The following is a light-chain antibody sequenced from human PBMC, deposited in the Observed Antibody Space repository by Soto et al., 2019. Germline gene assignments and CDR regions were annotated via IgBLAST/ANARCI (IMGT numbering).Light chain of an antibody. CDR1: QSISKL. V-gene: IGKV1-5*01. Sequence: DIQMTQSPSTLSTSVGDRVTITCRASQSISKLLGWYQQKPGKARKLLIFDASSLNGWVPPRFSGSGSGTEFPLTISSLQPDDFAEYYCQQYSGLPPWTFGQGSKVEMK. J-gene: IGKJ1*01. CDR3: QQYSGLPPWT. CDR2: DAS.